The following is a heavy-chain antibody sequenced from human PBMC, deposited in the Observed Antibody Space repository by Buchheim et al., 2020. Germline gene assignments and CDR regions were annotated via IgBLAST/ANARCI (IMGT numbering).Heavy chain of an antibody. CDR2: IKQDGSDK. D-gene: IGHD6-19*01. CDR3: ARGTGWYPDY. J-gene: IGHJ4*02. V-gene: IGHV3-7*01. Sequence: EVQLVESGGGLVQPGGSLRLSCAASGYRFSDYWMNWVRQAPGKGLEWVANIKQDGSDKYYVDSVKGRLTISRDNAKKSIYLQMNSLRVEDTAVYYCARGTGWYPDYWGQGTL. CDR1: GYRFSDYW.